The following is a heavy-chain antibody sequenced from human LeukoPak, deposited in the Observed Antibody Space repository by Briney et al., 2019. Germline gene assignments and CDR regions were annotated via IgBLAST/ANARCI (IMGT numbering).Heavy chain of an antibody. Sequence: GASVKVSCKASGYTFTGYYMHWVRQAPGQGLEWMGWINPNSGGTNYAQKFQGRVTMTRDTSICTAYMELSRLRSDDTAVYYCAREGGQQQLARDFDYWGQGTLVTVSS. CDR2: INPNSGGT. D-gene: IGHD6-13*01. CDR1: GYTFTGYY. J-gene: IGHJ4*02. V-gene: IGHV1-2*02. CDR3: AREGGQQQLARDFDY.